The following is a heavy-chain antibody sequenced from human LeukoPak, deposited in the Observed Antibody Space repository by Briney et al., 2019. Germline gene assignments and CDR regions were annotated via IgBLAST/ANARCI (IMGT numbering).Heavy chain of an antibody. D-gene: IGHD3-9*01. Sequence: ASVKVSCKASGYTFTMYYIHWVRQAPGQGLEWMGMINPSDGVTTFAQRFQGRVTMTRDMSTTTVYMDLRSLRSEDTAVYYCATGYYPSRWFDPWGQGTLVTVSS. CDR3: ATGYYPSRWFDP. CDR2: INPSDGVT. V-gene: IGHV1-46*01. J-gene: IGHJ5*02. CDR1: GYTFTMYY.